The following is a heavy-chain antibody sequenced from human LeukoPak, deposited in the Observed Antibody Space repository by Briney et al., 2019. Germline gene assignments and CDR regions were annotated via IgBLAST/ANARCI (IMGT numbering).Heavy chain of an antibody. D-gene: IGHD3-16*01. Sequence: ASVKVSCKTSGYTFTVYFMHWVRQAPGQGLEWMGLMNPGNGGTHYAQKFQGRVTMTRDSSISTAYMELSRLTSDDTAVYYCATLGGHSLAAQNGYWGQGTLVTVSS. CDR3: ATLGGHSLAAQNGY. CDR1: GYTFTVYF. J-gene: IGHJ4*02. V-gene: IGHV1-2*02. CDR2: MNPGNGGT.